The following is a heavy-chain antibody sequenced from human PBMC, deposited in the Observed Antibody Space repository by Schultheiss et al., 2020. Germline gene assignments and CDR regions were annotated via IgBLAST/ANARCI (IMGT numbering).Heavy chain of an antibody. Sequence: SDTLSLTCAVSGGSISSGGYSWSWIRQPPGKGLQWIEYVYNSGSTKYNPSLKSRVTMSVDTSKNQFSLSLTSVTAADAAVYYCARYSSTSRDAFDIWGQGTMVTVSS. D-gene: IGHD2-2*01. CDR2: VYNSGST. CDR1: GGSISSGGYS. J-gene: IGHJ3*02. CDR3: ARYSSTSRDAFDI. V-gene: IGHV4-61*08.